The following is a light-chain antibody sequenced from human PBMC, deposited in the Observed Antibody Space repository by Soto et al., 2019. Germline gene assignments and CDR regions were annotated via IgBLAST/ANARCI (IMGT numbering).Light chain of an antibody. CDR2: DAS. CDR3: QQRSIRPLT. Sequence: EIVMTQSPATLSVSPGERATLSCRASQRISGYLGWYQQKPGQAPRLLIYDASNRATGIPVRFSGSGSGTDYTLTITSLEPEDFAIYYCQQRSIRPLTFGQGTRLEIK. V-gene: IGKV3-11*01. J-gene: IGKJ5*01. CDR1: QRISGY.